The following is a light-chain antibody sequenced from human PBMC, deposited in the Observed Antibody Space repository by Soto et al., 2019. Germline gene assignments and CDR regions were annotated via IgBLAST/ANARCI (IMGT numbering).Light chain of an antibody. Sequence: EVVLTQSPATLSLSPGERATLSCRASQSVSSYLAWYQQKPDQTPRLLIYDASNRTTGIPARLSGSGSGTDFTLTISGLESEDFAVYYCQHHSTWPSSFGGRTKVEIK. J-gene: IGKJ4*01. CDR1: QSVSSY. CDR3: QHHSTWPSS. CDR2: DAS. V-gene: IGKV3-11*01.